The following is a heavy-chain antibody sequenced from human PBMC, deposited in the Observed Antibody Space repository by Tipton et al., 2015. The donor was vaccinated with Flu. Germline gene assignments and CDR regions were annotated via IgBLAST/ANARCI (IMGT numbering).Heavy chain of an antibody. V-gene: IGHV4-38-2*01. CDR1: GDSIRSDYY. CDR2: VYHGGTT. CDR3: ATTTYYYGSGSNDY. D-gene: IGHD3-10*01. Sequence: TLSLTCAVSGDSIRSDYYWGWIRQPPGKGLEWIGSVYHGGTTYYNPSLKSRVAISLDTFKNQFSLKLTSVTAADTAVYYCATTTYYYGSGSNDYWGQGTLVTVSS. J-gene: IGHJ4*02.